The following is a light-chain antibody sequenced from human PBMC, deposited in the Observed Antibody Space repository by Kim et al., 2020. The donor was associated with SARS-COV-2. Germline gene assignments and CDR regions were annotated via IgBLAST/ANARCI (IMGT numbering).Light chain of an antibody. J-gene: IGLJ1*01. CDR1: KLGDKY. CDR3: QAWDSSTQNYV. CDR2: QDK. Sequence: SYELTQPPSVSVSPGQTASITCSGYKLGDKYVSWYQQKPGQSPVVVIYQDKQRPSGIPERFSGSNSGNTATLTITGTQAMDEADYYCQAWDSSTQNYVFGTGTKVTVL. V-gene: IGLV3-1*01.